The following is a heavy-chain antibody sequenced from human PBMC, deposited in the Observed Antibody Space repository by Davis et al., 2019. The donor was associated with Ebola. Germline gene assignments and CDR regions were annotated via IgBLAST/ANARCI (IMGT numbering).Heavy chain of an antibody. V-gene: IGHV3-23*01. CDR2: ISGSGGST. J-gene: IGHJ4*02. Sequence: PGGSLRLSCAASGFTFSSYAMSWVRQAPGKGLEWVSAISGSGGSTYYADSVKGRFTISRDNSKNTLYLQMNSLRAEDTAVYYCAKDHKARMVATILGHWGQGTLVTVSS. CDR3: AKDHKARMVATILGH. CDR1: GFTFSSYA. D-gene: IGHD5-12*01.